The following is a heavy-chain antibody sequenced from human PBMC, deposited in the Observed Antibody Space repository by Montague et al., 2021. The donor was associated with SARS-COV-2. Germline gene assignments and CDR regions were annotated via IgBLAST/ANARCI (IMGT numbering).Heavy chain of an antibody. Sequence: SVKVSCKASGYRFSSYGISWVRQAPGQGLEWMGWISTYNGNTIYAQNFQGRLTMTRDTSTSTATMELKYLIPDDTAVYYCVRAAGHDSWSDYYLNWFDPWGQGTLVTVSS. CDR1: GYRFSSYG. CDR2: ISTYNGNT. V-gene: IGHV1-18*01. J-gene: IGHJ5*02. D-gene: IGHD3-3*01. CDR3: VRAAGHDSWSDYYLNWFDP.